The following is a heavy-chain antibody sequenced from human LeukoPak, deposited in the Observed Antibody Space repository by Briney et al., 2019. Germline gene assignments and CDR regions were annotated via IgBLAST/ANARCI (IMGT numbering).Heavy chain of an antibody. D-gene: IGHD2-2*01. V-gene: IGHV4-34*01. CDR1: GGSFSGYY. CDR3: ASGPSRQLLSWFDP. Sequence: SETLSLTCAVYGGSFSGYYWSWIRQPPGKGLEWIGEINHSGSTNYNPSLKSRVTISVDTSKNQFSLKLSSVTAADTAVYYCASGPSRQLLSWFDPWGQGTLVTVSS. J-gene: IGHJ5*02. CDR2: INHSGST.